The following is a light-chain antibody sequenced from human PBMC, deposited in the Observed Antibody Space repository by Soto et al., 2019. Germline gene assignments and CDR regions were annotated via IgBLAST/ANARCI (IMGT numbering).Light chain of an antibody. CDR3: QQTYSTPLT. J-gene: IGKJ3*01. CDR2: DAS. V-gene: IGKV1-33*01. Sequence: DIQMTQSPSSLSASVGDRVTITCQASQDIKNFLNWYQHRPGKAPKLLIYDASDLETGVPSKFSGSGSGTDFTLTISNLQPEDIATYYCQQTYSTPLTFGPGTKVDIK. CDR1: QDIKNF.